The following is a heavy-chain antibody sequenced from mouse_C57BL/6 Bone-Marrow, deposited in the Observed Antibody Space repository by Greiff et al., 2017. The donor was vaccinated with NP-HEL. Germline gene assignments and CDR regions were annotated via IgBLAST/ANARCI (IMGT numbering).Heavy chain of an antibody. CDR1: GYAFSSSW. CDR2: IYPGDGDT. Sequence: QVQLQQSGPELVKPGASVKISCKASGYAFSSSWMNWVKQRPGKGLEWIGRIYPGDGDTNYNGKFKGKATLTADKSSSPADMELSSLTSEASAVSFCGRGACGSSPRFAYWGQGTLVTVSA. D-gene: IGHD1-1*01. V-gene: IGHV1-82*01. J-gene: IGHJ3*01. CDR3: GRGACGSSPRFAY.